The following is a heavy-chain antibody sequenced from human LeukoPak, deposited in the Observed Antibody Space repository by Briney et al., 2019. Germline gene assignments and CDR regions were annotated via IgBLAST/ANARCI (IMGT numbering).Heavy chain of an antibody. CDR1: GFTFSNYA. D-gene: IGHD2-2*02. CDR3: AKGNCRGTSCYSDY. Sequence: GGSLRLSCAASGFTFSNYARSWVRQAPGKGLEWVASIYGSGSSTYYADSLKDRFTISRDNSKNTLYLQMNSLRAEDTAVYYCAKGNCRGTSCYSDYWGQGTLVTVSS. J-gene: IGHJ4*02. CDR2: IYGSGSST. V-gene: IGHV3-23*01.